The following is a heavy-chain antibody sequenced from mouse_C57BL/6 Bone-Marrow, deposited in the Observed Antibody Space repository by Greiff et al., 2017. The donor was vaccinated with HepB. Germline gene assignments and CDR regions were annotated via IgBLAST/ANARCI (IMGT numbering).Heavy chain of an antibody. V-gene: IGHV8-8*01. Sequence: QVTLKVCGPGILQPSQTLSLTCSFSGFSLSTFGMGVGWIRQPSGKGLEWLAHIWWDDDKYYNPALKSRLTISKDTSKNQVFLTIANVGTADTATYYCAPLWLRRAWFAYWGQGTLVTVSA. J-gene: IGHJ3*01. D-gene: IGHD2-2*01. CDR1: GFSLSTFGMG. CDR2: IWWDDDK. CDR3: APLWLRRAWFAY.